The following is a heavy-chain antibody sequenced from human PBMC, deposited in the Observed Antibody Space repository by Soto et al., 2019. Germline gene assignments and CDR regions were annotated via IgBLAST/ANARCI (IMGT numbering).Heavy chain of an antibody. V-gene: IGHV4-30-4*01. Sequence: SETLSLTCTVSGGSISSGDYYWSWIRQPPGKGLEWIGYIYYSGSTYYNPSLKSRVTISVDTSKNQFSLKLSSVTAADTAVYYCARERYSSSWSPRYNWFDPWGQGTLVTVSS. CDR3: ARERYSSSWSPRYNWFDP. CDR1: GGSISSGDYY. CDR2: IYYSGST. D-gene: IGHD6-13*01. J-gene: IGHJ5*02.